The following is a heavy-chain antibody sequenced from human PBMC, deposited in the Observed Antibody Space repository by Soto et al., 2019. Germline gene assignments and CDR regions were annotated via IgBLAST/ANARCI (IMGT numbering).Heavy chain of an antibody. Sequence: QVQLQQWGAGLLKPSETLSLTCAVYGGSFSGYYWSWIRQPPGKGLAWIGEINHSGSTNYNPSLKSRVTISVYTSKNQFSLKLSSVTAADTAVYYCARVHPEGVNFDYWGQGTLVTVSS. CDR3: ARVHPEGVNFDY. V-gene: IGHV4-34*01. CDR1: GGSFSGYY. D-gene: IGHD6-13*01. CDR2: INHSGST. J-gene: IGHJ4*02.